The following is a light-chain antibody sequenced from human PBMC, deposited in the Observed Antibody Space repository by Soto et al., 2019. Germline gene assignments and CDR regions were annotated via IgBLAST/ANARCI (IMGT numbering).Light chain of an antibody. CDR1: QGIGDT. Sequence: EFVMTQSPATLSVSPGEGVTLSCRASQGIGDTLAWYQHKPGHTPRLLIYDTSTRATGVPARFSGSKSGPEVTITINSLKYEDFAMYYCQPYNNWTLTFGGGTKVDIK. CDR3: QPYNNWTLT. J-gene: IGKJ4*01. V-gene: IGKV3-15*01. CDR2: DTS.